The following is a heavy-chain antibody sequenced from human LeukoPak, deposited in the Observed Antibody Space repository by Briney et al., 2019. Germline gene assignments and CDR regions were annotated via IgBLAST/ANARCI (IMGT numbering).Heavy chain of an antibody. D-gene: IGHD6-19*01. CDR2: ISYDGTNK. V-gene: IGHV3-30*04. CDR1: GFSFSSYA. CDR3: ARDQEVRQWLVSGMIDY. Sequence: PGGSLRLSCAASGFSFSSYALHWVRQAPGKGLEWVALISYDGTNKYYADSVKGHSTISRDNSKNTLYLQMSSLKPEDTAVYYCARDQEVRQWLVSGMIDYWGQGTLVTVSS. J-gene: IGHJ4*02.